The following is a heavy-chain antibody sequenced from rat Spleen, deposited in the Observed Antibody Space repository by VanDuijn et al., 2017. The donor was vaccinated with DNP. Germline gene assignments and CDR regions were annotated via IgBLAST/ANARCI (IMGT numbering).Heavy chain of an antibody. Sequence: EVKLVESGGGLVQPGRSLKLSCAASGFNFNDYWMGWVRQAPGKGLEWIGQINKDSSKINYIPSLKEKITISRDNAQNTLYLQMSKVGSEDTAIYYCAKGPNYGGWSDYFDYWGQGVMVTVSS. CDR2: INKDSSKI. CDR1: GFNFNDYW. D-gene: IGHD1-11*01. J-gene: IGHJ2*01. V-gene: IGHV4-2*01. CDR3: AKGPNYGGWSDYFDY.